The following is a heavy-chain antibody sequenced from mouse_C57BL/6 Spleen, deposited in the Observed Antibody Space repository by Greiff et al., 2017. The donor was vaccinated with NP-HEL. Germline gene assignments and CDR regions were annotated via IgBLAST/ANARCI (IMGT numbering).Heavy chain of an antibody. CDR2: IYPRSGNT. V-gene: IGHV1-81*01. J-gene: IGHJ3*01. CDR1: GYTFTSYG. CDR3: AKGGYDYDEGFAY. Sequence: QVQLQQSGAELARPGASVKLSCKASGYTFTSYGISWVKQRTGQGLEWIGEIYPRSGNTYYNEKFKGKATLTVDKSSSTAYMELRSLTSEDSADYCCAKGGYDYDEGFAYWGQGTLVTVSA. D-gene: IGHD2-4*01.